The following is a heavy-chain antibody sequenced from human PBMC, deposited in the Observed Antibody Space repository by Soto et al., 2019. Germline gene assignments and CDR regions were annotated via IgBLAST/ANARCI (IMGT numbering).Heavy chain of an antibody. CDR2: IYYSGST. CDR1: GGSISSSSYY. Sequence: QLQLQESGPGLVKPSETLSLTCTVSGGSISSSSYYWGWIRQPPGKGLEWIGSIYYSGSTYYNPSLRSQVTISVDTSKNQFSLTLSSVTAADPAVYYCAGRSHLSVVGATHDNWFDPWGQGTLVTVSS. J-gene: IGHJ5*02. V-gene: IGHV4-39*01. CDR3: AGRSHLSVVGATHDNWFDP. D-gene: IGHD1-26*01.